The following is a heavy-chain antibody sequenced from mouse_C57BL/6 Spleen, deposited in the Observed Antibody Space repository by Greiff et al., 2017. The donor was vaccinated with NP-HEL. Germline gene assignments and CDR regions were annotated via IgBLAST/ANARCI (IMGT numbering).Heavy chain of an antibody. CDR3: ARDQVHYDYGGYFDV. J-gene: IGHJ1*03. CDR2: ISDGGSYT. CDR1: GFTFSSYA. V-gene: IGHV5-4*01. Sequence: EVKLVESGGGLVKPGGSLKLSCAASGFTFSSYAMSWVRQTPEKRLEWVATISDGGSYTYYPDNVKGRFTISRDNAKNNLYLQMSHLTSEDTAMYYCARDQVHYDYGGYFDVWGTGTTVTVSS. D-gene: IGHD2-4*01.